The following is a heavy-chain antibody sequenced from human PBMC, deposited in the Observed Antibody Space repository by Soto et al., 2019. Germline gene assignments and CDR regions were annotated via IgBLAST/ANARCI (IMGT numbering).Heavy chain of an antibody. Sequence: LSLTCTVSGGSISSGGYYWSWIRQHPGKGLEWIGYIYYSGSTYYNPSLKSRVTISVDTSKNQFSLKLSSVTAADTAVYYCARAPGLADYVFDIWGQGTMVTVSS. D-gene: IGHD3-16*01. CDR1: GGSISSGGYY. CDR2: IYYSGST. J-gene: IGHJ3*02. CDR3: ARAPGLADYVFDI. V-gene: IGHV4-31*03.